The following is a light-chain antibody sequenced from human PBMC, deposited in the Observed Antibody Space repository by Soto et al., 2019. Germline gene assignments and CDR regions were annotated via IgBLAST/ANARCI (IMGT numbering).Light chain of an antibody. CDR1: QSVSSSY. V-gene: IGKV3-20*01. CDR3: QQYGASPPYI. CDR2: GAS. J-gene: IGKJ2*01. Sequence: EIVLTQSPGTLSLSPGERATLSCRASQSVSSSYLAWYQQKPGQAPRLLIYGASNRAAGIPDRFSGSASGPDFTLTSSRLEPEDLAVYYWQQYGASPPYILGQGTKLEIK.